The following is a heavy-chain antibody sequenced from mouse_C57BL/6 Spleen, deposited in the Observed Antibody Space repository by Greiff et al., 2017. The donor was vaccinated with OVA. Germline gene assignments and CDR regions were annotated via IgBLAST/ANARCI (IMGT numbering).Heavy chain of an antibody. CDR3: ASGGMGRDYAMDY. V-gene: IGHV1-82*01. CDR2: IYPGDGDT. Sequence: QVHVKQSGPELVKPGASVKISCKASGYAFSSSWMNWVKQRPGKGLEWIGRIYPGDGDTNYNGKFKGKATLTADKSSSTAYMQLSSLTSEDSAVYFCASGGMGRDYAMDYWGQGTSVTVSS. D-gene: IGHD4-1*01. J-gene: IGHJ4*01. CDR1: GYAFSSSW.